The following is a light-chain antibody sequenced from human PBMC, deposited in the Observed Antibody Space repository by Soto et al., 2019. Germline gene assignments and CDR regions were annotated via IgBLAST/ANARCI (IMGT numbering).Light chain of an antibody. Sequence: IRMSQSPYTLSVSPGERVTLSCRASQSISSNLAWYQQKPGQAPRLLMFRTSSRATGFPARFSGSGSGTEFNLTISSLQSEDFGVYYCQQYNDWPTFGQGTKVDI. CDR1: QSISSN. CDR2: RTS. J-gene: IGKJ1*01. CDR3: QQYNDWPT. V-gene: IGKV3-15*01.